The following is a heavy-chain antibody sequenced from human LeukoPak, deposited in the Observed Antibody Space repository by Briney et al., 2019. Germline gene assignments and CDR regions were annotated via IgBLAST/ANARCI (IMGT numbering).Heavy chain of an antibody. CDR2: ISSSSSYI. CDR3: ARVTYGSGTYGAFDY. V-gene: IGHV3-21*04. CDR1: GFTFTGYW. J-gene: IGHJ4*02. D-gene: IGHD3-10*01. Sequence: GGSLRLSCAASGFTFTGYWMNWVRQAPGKGLEWVSSISSSSSYIYYADSVKGRFTISRDNAKNSLYLQMNSLRAEDTAVYYCARVTYGSGTYGAFDYWGQGTLVTVSS.